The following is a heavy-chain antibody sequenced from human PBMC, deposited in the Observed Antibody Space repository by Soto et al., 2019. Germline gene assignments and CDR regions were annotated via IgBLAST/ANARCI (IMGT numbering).Heavy chain of an antibody. J-gene: IGHJ5*02. CDR1: GFTVSSHS. V-gene: IGHV3-53*01. CDR2: LHSDVST. Sequence: EMQLVQSGGGLIQPGGSLRLSCAVSGFTVSSHSITWVRQAPGQGLEWVSVLHSDVSTYYVDSVKGRFVISRDNSKNTVYLQMNSLRAEDTAIYYCARELGGSWYNWFAPWGQGTLVTVSS. D-gene: IGHD2-15*01. CDR3: ARELGGSWYNWFAP.